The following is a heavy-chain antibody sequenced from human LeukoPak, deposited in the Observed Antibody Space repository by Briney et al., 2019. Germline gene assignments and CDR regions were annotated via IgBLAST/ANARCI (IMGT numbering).Heavy chain of an antibody. V-gene: IGHV1-18*01. CDR1: GYTFTNYG. CDR3: ATDRFNAFDL. J-gene: IGHJ5*02. Sequence: ASVKVSCKASGYTFTNYGISWGRQAPGQGLEWVGWVSPVSGRTNYAQKFHGRIRMTTDTSTTTAYMELRSLTSDDTAVFYCATDRFNAFDLWGQGTLVTVSS. CDR2: VSPVSGRT.